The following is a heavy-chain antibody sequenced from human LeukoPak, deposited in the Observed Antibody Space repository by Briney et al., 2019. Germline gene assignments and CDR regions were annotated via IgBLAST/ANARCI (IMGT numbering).Heavy chain of an antibody. V-gene: IGHV4-59*01. CDR1: GGSISSYY. J-gene: IGHJ4*02. CDR3: ARKDRIVGAPFDY. D-gene: IGHD1-26*01. CDR2: TYYSGST. Sequence: PSETLSLTCTVSGGSISSYYWSWIRQPPGKGLEWIGYTYYSGSTNYNPSLKSRVTISVDTSKNQFSLKLSSVTAADTAVYYCARKDRIVGAPFDYWGQGTLVTVSS.